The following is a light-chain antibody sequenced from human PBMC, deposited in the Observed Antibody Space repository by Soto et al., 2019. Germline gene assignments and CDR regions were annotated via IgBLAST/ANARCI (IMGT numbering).Light chain of an antibody. CDR2: DVT. V-gene: IGLV2-14*01. Sequence: QSVLTQPASVSGSPGQSIPISCTGTSSDIGDYNSVSWYQQHPGKAPKLIIYDVTNRASGVASRFSGSKSGNTASLTISGLQSDAEADYYCSSYTSNRPLGIFGGGTKLTVL. J-gene: IGLJ2*01. CDR3: SSYTSNRPLGI. CDR1: SSDIGDYNS.